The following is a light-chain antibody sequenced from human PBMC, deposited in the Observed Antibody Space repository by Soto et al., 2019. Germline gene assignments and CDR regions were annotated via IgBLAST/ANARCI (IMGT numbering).Light chain of an antibody. Sequence: QSALTQPASVSGSPGQSITISCTGTSSDVGVYNYVSWYQQHPGKAPKLMIYDVSNRPSGVYNRFSGSKSGNTASLTISGLHAEDEADYYCSSYTSSSTVVFGGGTKLTVL. V-gene: IGLV2-14*01. CDR3: SSYTSSSTVV. CDR1: SSDVGVYNY. J-gene: IGLJ2*01. CDR2: DVS.